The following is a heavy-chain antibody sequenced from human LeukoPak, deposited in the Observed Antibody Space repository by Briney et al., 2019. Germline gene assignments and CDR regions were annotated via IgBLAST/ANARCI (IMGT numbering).Heavy chain of an antibody. CDR2: IHYTGGA. V-gene: IGHV4-59*01. CDR1: SGSISGYY. Sequence: SETLCLTCSVSSGSISGYYWSWIRQPPGKGLEWIAYIHYTGGAKYNASLKSRVTMSVDTPKNQFSLRLNSVTAADTAVYYCARGGGGSPNWFDPWGPGTLVTVSS. J-gene: IGHJ5*02. D-gene: IGHD1-26*01. CDR3: ARGGGGSPNWFDP.